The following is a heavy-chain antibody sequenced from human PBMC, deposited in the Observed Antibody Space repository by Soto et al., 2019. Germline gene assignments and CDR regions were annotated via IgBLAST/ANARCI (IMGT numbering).Heavy chain of an antibody. CDR2: VYYSGST. J-gene: IGHJ5*02. Sequence: LSLTCTVSGDSIRNGDYYWTWIRQPPGKGLEWIGYVYYSGSTYYNPSLKSRLTISLDTSNNQFSLKLSSATDEDTAVYYCARDRSGNWFDPWGQGTLVTVSS. D-gene: IGHD3-10*01. CDR3: ARDRSGNWFDP. CDR1: GDSIRNGDYY. V-gene: IGHV4-30-4*01.